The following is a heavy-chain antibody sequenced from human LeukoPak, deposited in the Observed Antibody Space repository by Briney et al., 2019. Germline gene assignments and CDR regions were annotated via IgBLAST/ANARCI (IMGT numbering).Heavy chain of an antibody. CDR3: ASWDDTLPLVVPGDY. V-gene: IGHV3-11*04. Sequence: PGGSLRLSCAASGFTFSDYYMSWIRQARGKGLEGVSYISSSGSTIYYADSVKGRFTISRDNAKNSLYLQMNSLRAEDTAVYYCASWDDTLPLVVPGDYWGQGTLVTVSS. CDR1: GFTFSDYY. J-gene: IGHJ4*02. CDR2: ISSSGSTI. D-gene: IGHD3-22*01.